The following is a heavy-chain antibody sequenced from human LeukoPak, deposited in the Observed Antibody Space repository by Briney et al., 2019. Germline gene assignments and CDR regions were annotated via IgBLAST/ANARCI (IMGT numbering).Heavy chain of an antibody. Sequence: SETLSLTCTVSGGSISSYYWSWIRQPPGKGLEWIGYIYYSGSTNYNPSLKSRVTISVDTSKNQFSLKLSSVTAADTAVYYCARVQSEQIEWFFDYWGQGTLVTVSS. CDR1: GGSISSYY. D-gene: IGHD3-3*01. V-gene: IGHV4-59*01. CDR2: IYYSGST. CDR3: ARVQSEQIEWFFDY. J-gene: IGHJ4*02.